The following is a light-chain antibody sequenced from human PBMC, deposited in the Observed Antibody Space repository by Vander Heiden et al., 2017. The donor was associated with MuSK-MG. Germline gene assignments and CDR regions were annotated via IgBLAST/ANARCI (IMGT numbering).Light chain of an antibody. CDR3: DSTDASGNHRV. CDR2: DDR. CDR1: ALPKKY. Sequence: SYELTQPPSVAVSPGQTARNHCAGDALPKKYASWYQHTASQAPVLVIYDDRIRPSGIPEGFSGSNSGTVATLTITGAQVEDEADYYCDSTDASGNHRVFGGGTKLTVL. V-gene: IGLV3-10*01. J-gene: IGLJ3*02.